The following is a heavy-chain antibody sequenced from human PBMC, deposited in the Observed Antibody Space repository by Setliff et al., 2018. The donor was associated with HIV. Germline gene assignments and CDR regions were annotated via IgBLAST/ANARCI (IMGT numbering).Heavy chain of an antibody. CDR1: GYSFTTFG. J-gene: IGHJ4*02. CDR2: INPNSGGT. Sequence: ASVKVSCKASGYSFTTFGVTWVRQAPGQGLEWMGRINPNSGGTDYAQEFQGRVTMTEDTSTDTAYMELRSLRSDDTAVYYCARTFYGGNRLDFDYWGQGTLVTVSS. V-gene: IGHV1-18*01. D-gene: IGHD4-17*01. CDR3: ARTFYGGNRLDFDY.